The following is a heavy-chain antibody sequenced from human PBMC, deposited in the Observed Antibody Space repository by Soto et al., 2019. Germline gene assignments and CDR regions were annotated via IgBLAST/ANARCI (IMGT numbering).Heavy chain of an antibody. D-gene: IGHD6-13*01. CDR2: IYWDDDK. V-gene: IGHV2-5*02. CDR1: GFSLTTDGAA. J-gene: IGHJ4*02. CDR3: VQRQGVAAALAF. Sequence: QITLKESGPTLVKPTQTPTLTGTVSGFSLTTDGAAVGWIRQPPVRTLECLAFIYWDDDKRYSPSLKTRVTITNDTSKNQVALTMTNMDPVDTGTYYCVQRQGVAAALAFWGQGSLVTVSS.